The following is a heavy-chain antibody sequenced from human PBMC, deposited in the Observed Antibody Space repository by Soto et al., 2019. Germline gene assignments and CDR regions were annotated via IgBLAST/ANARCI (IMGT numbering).Heavy chain of an antibody. Sequence: QVQLVQSGAEVKKPGASVKVSCKASGYTFTSYDINWVRQATGQGLEWMGWMNPNSGNTGYAQKFQGRVTMTRNTSISTAYMELSSLRSEVTAVYYCARSPTVTTYYYYGMDVWGQGTTVTVSS. V-gene: IGHV1-8*01. D-gene: IGHD4-4*01. CDR2: MNPNSGNT. CDR1: GYTFTSYD. J-gene: IGHJ6*02. CDR3: ARSPTVTTYYYYGMDV.